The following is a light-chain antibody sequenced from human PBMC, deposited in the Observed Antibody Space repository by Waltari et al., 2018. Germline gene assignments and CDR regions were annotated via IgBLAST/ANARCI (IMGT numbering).Light chain of an antibody. CDR1: QSISKY. CDR2: AAS. CDR3: QHHVRFPAT. Sequence: ELVLTQSPGTLSLSPGESATLSCRASQSISKYLAWYQQKPGQAPRLLISAASNRATGIPDRFSGRGSGTDFSLTISRLEPEDFAVYYCQHHVRFPATFGQGTKVEIK. J-gene: IGKJ1*01. V-gene: IGKV3-20*01.